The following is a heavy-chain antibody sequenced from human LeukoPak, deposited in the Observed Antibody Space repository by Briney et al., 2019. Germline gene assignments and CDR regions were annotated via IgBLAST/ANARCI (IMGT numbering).Heavy chain of an antibody. CDR2: ISSSGSII. V-gene: IGHV3-11*04. J-gene: IGHJ4*02. CDR3: ARVGYDSSGRFDY. Sequence: AGSLRLPCAASGFTFSDYYMTWIRQAPGKGLEWVSYISSSGSIIYYADSVKGRFIISRDNAKNSLYLQMNSLRADDTAVYFCARVGYDSSGRFDYWGQGTLVTVSS. CDR1: GFTFSDYY. D-gene: IGHD3-22*01.